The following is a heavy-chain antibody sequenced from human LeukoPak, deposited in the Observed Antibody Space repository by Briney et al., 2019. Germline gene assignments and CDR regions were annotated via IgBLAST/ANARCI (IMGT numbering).Heavy chain of an antibody. Sequence: GGSLRLSCAASGFTFNSYGMHWVRQAPGKGPEWVSGIRVSGSTYYPDSVTGRFTISRDNSENTLYLQMSGLRAEDTAIYYCAKGTGDTAYYFDFWGQGVLVTVSS. V-gene: IGHV3-23*01. CDR1: GFTFNSYG. CDR2: IRVSGST. CDR3: AKGTGDTAYYFDF. J-gene: IGHJ4*02. D-gene: IGHD7-27*01.